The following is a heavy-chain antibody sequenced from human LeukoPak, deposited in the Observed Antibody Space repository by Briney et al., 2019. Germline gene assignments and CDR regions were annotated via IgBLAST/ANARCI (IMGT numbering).Heavy chain of an antibody. CDR1: GFTFSSYS. J-gene: IGHJ4*02. D-gene: IGHD3-10*01. CDR2: ISSSSSYI. CDR3: ARDLLLWFGELEDY. V-gene: IGHV3-21*01. Sequence: PGGSLRLSCAASGFTFSSYSMNWVRQAPGKGLEWVSSISSSSSYIYYADSVKGRFTTSRDNAKNSLYLQMNSLRAEDTAVYYCARDLLLWFGELEDYWGQGTLVTVSS.